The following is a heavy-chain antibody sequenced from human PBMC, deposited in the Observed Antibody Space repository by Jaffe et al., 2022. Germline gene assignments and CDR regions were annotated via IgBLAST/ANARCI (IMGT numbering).Heavy chain of an antibody. CDR1: GGSISSGSYY. D-gene: IGHD1-20*01. Sequence: QVQLQESGPGLVKPSQTLSLTCTVSGGSISSGSYYWSWIRQPAGKGLEWIGRIYTSGSTNYNPSLKSRVTISVDTSKNQFSLKLSSVTAADTAVYYCARAGQGITRNAFDIWGQGTMVTVSS. V-gene: IGHV4-61*02. CDR3: ARAGQGITRNAFDI. J-gene: IGHJ3*02. CDR2: IYTSGST.